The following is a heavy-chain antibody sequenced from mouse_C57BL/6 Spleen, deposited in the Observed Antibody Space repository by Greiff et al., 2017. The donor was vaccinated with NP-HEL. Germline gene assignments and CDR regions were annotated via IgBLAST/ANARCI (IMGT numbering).Heavy chain of an antibody. CDR3: ARSPITTVVARGYFDV. D-gene: IGHD1-1*01. J-gene: IGHJ1*03. CDR1: GYTFTSYW. CDR2: IDPSDSYT. Sequence: QVQLKQPGAELVRPGTSVKLSCKASGYTFTSYWMHWVKQRPGQGLEWIGVIDPSDSYTNYNQKFKGKATLTVDTSSSTAYMQLSSLTSEDSAVYYCARSPITTVVARGYFDVWGTGTTVTVSS. V-gene: IGHV1-59*01.